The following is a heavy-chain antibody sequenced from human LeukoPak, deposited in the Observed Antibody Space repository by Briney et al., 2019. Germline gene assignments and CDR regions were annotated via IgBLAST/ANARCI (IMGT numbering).Heavy chain of an antibody. CDR3: ARGLAWDAFDI. CDR1: GFNFTNYN. D-gene: IGHD5/OR15-5a*01. Sequence: PGGSLRLSCAASGFNFTNYNMNWVRQAPGKGLEWVSSIHSSSGSIYYADSLKGRFTISRDNAKNSLYLQMNSLRAEDTAVYYCARGLAWDAFDIWGQGTMVTVS. CDR2: IHSSSGSI. J-gene: IGHJ3*02. V-gene: IGHV3-21*01.